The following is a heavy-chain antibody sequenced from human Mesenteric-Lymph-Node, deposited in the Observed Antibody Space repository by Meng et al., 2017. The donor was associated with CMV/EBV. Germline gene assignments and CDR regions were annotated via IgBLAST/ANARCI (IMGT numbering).Heavy chain of an antibody. CDR3: ARAAYSSSSRVFPYYFDY. J-gene: IGHJ4*02. Sequence: FTSHYKHWVRQAPGQGLEWVGIVNPSVGSTSYAQKFQGRVTMTRDTSTSIVYMEMSSLRSEGTAIYYCARAAYSSSSRVFPYYFDYWGQGALVTVSS. V-gene: IGHV1-46*01. CDR2: VNPSVGST. CDR1: FTSHY. D-gene: IGHD6-6*01.